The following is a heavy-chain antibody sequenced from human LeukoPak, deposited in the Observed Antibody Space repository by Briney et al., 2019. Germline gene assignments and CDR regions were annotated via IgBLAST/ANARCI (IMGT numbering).Heavy chain of an antibody. V-gene: IGHV4-38-2*02. Sequence: PSETLSLTCAVYGGSFSGYYWGWIRQPPGKGLEWIGSIYHSGSTYYYNPSLKSRVTISVDTSKNQFSLKLSSVTAADTAVYYCARDDLSGTYGGVDYWGQGTLVTVSS. CDR2: IYHSGST. D-gene: IGHD1-26*01. CDR1: GGSFSGYY. CDR3: ARDDLSGTYGGVDY. J-gene: IGHJ4*02.